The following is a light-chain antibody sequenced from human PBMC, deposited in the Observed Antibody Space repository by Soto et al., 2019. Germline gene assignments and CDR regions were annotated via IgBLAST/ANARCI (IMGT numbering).Light chain of an antibody. CDR2: GAS. J-gene: IGKJ2*01. CDR3: QQYGSSPYT. CDR1: QSVCNNS. Sequence: EIVLTQSLGTLSLSPGDRATLACGASQSVCNNSLAWYQQRSGQPPRLLIFGASNRATGIPDRFSGSGSGTEFTLSIRRLEPEDFAVYYCQQYGSSPYTFGQGTKLETK. V-gene: IGKV3-20*01.